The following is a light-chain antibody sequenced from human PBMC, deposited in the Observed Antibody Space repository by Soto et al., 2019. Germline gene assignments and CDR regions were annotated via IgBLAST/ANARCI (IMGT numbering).Light chain of an antibody. Sequence: QSVLTQPPSASGTPGQRVTISCSGSRSNIGNNAVSWYQQFPGTAPKLLIYNNNQRPSGVPDRLPGSKSGTSASLDISGPGPEVELDCYCATWIGSLNARGVFGGGTKLTLL. CDR2: NNN. CDR3: ATWIGSLNARGV. V-gene: IGLV1-44*01. CDR1: RSNIGNNA. J-gene: IGLJ3*02.